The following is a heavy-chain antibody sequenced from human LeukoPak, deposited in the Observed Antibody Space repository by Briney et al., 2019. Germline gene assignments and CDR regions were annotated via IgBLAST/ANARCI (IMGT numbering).Heavy chain of an antibody. CDR3: ARDVGVVMFDY. V-gene: IGHV3-23*01. Sequence: GGSLRLSCAASGFTFSDYAMSWVRQTPGKGLEWVSTICGDCGNTHYADSMKGRFTISRDNSKNTLYLQMSSLRAEDSALYYCARDVGVVMFDYWGQGTLVTVSS. CDR1: GFTFSDYA. D-gene: IGHD3-3*01. J-gene: IGHJ4*02. CDR2: ICGDCGNT.